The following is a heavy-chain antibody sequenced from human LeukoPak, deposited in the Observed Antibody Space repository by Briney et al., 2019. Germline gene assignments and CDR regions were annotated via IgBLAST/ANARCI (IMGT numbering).Heavy chain of an antibody. CDR3: ASYSGPFDY. CDR1: GGSISSGGYS. Sequence: PSETLSLTCTVSGGSISSGGYSWSWIRQPPGKGLEWIGYIYHSGSTYYNPSLKSRVTISVDRSKNQFSLKLSSVTAADTAVYYCASYSGPFDYWGQGTLVTVSS. CDR2: IYHSGST. J-gene: IGHJ4*02. D-gene: IGHD5-12*01. V-gene: IGHV4-30-2*01.